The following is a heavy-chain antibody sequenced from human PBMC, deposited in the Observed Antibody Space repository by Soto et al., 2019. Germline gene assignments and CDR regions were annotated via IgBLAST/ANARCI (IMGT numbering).Heavy chain of an antibody. D-gene: IGHD3-22*01. CDR3: ARHKGYDSSGYDNAFDI. V-gene: IGHV5-51*01. CDR2: IYPGDSDT. J-gene: IGHJ3*02. Sequence: GESLKISCKGSGYSFTSYWIGWVRQTPGKGLEWMGIIYPGDSDTRYSPSFQGQVTISADKSISTAYLQWSSLKASDTAMYYCARHKGYDSSGYDNAFDIWGQGTMVTVSS. CDR1: GYSFTSYW.